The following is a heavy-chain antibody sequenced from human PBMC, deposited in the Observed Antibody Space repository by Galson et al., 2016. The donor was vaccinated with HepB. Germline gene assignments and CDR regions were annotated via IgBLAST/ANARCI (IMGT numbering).Heavy chain of an antibody. V-gene: IGHV3-74*01. CDR2: IKTDGSST. CDR1: GFTFSSYW. J-gene: IGHJ6*02. Sequence: SLRLSCAASGFTFSSYWMHWVRQVPGKGLVWVSRIKTDGSSTDYADSVKGRFTISRDNAKNTLYLQMNSLRVEDTAVYYCASGFGGVDVWGQGTTVTVSS. D-gene: IGHD3-10*01. CDR3: ASGFGGVDV.